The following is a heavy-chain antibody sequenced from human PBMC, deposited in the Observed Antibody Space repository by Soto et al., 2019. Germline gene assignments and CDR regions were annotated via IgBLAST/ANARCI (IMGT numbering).Heavy chain of an antibody. CDR2: IIPIFGTA. D-gene: IGHD3-22*01. Sequence: QVQLVQSGAEVKKPGSSVKVSCKASGGTFSSYAISWVRQAPGLGLEWMGGIIPIFGTANYAQKFQGRVTITADESTSTAYIELSSLRSDDTAVYYCAREEYDSSGYGVGDYWGQGTLVTVSS. J-gene: IGHJ4*02. V-gene: IGHV1-69*12. CDR1: GGTFSSYA. CDR3: AREEYDSSGYGVGDY.